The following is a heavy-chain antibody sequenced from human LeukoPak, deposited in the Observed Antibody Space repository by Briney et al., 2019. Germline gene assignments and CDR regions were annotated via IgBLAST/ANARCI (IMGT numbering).Heavy chain of an antibody. V-gene: IGHV3-23*01. Sequence: PGGSLRLSCAASGFTFSSYAMSWVRQAPGKGLEWVAAISGSGGSTYYADSVKGRFTISRDNSKNTLYRQMNSLRAERTAVYYRAKGLTIFGNNWFDPWGQGTLVTASS. CDR1: GFTFSSYA. CDR2: ISGSGGST. CDR3: AKGLTIFGNNWFDP. D-gene: IGHD3-3*01. J-gene: IGHJ5*02.